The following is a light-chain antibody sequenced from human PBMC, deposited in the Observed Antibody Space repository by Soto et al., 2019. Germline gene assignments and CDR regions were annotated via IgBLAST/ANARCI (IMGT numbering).Light chain of an antibody. J-gene: IGKJ3*01. Sequence: EIVLTQSPGTLSLSPGERATLSCRASQSVSNNYLAWYQQKPGQAPRLLIHAASSRATGIPDRFSGSGSGTDFTLTISRLELEDFAVYYCQQHFGSPFTFGPGTKVEIE. CDR3: QQHFGSPFT. CDR1: QSVSNNY. CDR2: AAS. V-gene: IGKV3-20*01.